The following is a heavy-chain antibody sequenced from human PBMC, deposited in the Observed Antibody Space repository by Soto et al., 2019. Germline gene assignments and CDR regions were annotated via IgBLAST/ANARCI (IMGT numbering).Heavy chain of an antibody. CDR3: VRRTTGHGNYDS. J-gene: IGHJ4*02. CDR2: IYNPVTTA. V-gene: IGHV3-74*01. CDR1: VVTFSSYW. Sequence: VVSLRLSCSASVVTFSSYWIHWVRQAPGNGLVWVARIYNPVTTASYADSVKGQFTISIYNAKNTLYLQMSSLTVEDTAVFYCVRRTTGHGNYDSWGQGILVTASS. D-gene: IGHD1-7*01.